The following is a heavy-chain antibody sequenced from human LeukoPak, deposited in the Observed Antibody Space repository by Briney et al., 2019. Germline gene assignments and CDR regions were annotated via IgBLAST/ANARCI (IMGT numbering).Heavy chain of an antibody. V-gene: IGHV4-39*07. J-gene: IGHJ5*02. CDR2: IYYSGST. Sequence: SETLSLTCSVSGGSISSGSYFWGWIRQPPGKGLEWIGSIYYSGSTYYNPSLKSRVTMSADTSKNQLSLKLSSVTAADTAVYYCARPYYYDSRIDPWGQGILVTVSS. CDR1: GGSISSGSYF. D-gene: IGHD3-22*01. CDR3: ARPYYYDSRIDP.